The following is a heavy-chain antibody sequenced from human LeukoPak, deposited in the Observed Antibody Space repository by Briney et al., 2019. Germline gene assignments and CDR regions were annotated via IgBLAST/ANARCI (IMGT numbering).Heavy chain of an antibody. D-gene: IGHD4-17*01. CDR3: ARGNSDYGETYYFDY. J-gene: IGHJ4*02. CDR1: GGTFISYA. CDR2: IIPILGIA. V-gene: IGHV1-69*04. Sequence: ASVKVSCKAFGGTFISYAITWVRQAPGQGLEWMGRIIPILGIANYAQKFQGRVTITAYTFTSTAYMELSSLRSEDTAVYYCARGNSDYGETYYFDYWGQGTLVTVSS.